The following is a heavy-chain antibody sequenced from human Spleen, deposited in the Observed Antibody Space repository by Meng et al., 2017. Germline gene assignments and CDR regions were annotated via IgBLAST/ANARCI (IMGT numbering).Heavy chain of an antibody. D-gene: IGHD1-7*01. CDR2: IYHSGSA. CDR1: GGSSSDYY. CDR3: ARKYGNYPYYFDY. Sequence: QVQLQGSVQGLVTPLQTLSLTCTVSGGSSSDYYWSWIRQPPGKGLEWIGEIYHSGSANYNPSLKNRLTMSVDKSKTQFSLTLSSVTAADTAVYYCARKYGNYPYYFDYWGQGTLVTVSS. J-gene: IGHJ4*02. V-gene: IGHV4-34*10.